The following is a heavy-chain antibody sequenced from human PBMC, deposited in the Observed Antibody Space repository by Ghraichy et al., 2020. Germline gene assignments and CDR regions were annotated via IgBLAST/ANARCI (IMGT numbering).Heavy chain of an antibody. V-gene: IGHV4-59*08. J-gene: IGHJ6*02. CDR3: ARHGFGESQYGMDV. CDR2: IYYSGST. Sequence: SETLSLTCTVSGGSISSYYWSWIRQPPGKGLEWIGYIYYSGSTNYNPSLKSRVTISVDTSKNQFSLKLSSVTAADTAVYYCARHGFGESQYGMDVWGQGTTVTVSS. D-gene: IGHD3-10*01. CDR1: GGSISSYY.